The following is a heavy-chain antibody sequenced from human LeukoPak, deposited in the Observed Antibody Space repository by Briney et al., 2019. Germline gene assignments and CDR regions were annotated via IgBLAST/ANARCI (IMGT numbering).Heavy chain of an antibody. CDR2: IWYDGSNK. Sequence: GESLKISCAASGFTFSSYGMHLVRQAPGKGLEWVAVIWYDGSNKYYADSVKGRFTISRDNSKNTPYLQMNSLRAEDTAVYYCARESTITMVRMDVWGQGTTVTVSS. CDR1: GFTFSSYG. D-gene: IGHD3-10*01. J-gene: IGHJ6*02. V-gene: IGHV3-33*01. CDR3: ARESTITMVRMDV.